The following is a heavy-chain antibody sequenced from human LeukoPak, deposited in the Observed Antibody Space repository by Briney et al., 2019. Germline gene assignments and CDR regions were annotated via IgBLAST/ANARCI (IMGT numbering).Heavy chain of an antibody. Sequence: PGGSLRLSCAASGFTFSSYSMNCVRQAPGKGLEWVSYISSSSSTIYYADSVKGRFTISRDNAKNSLYLQMNSLRAEDTAVYYCARGPRYCSSSSCYDLIDYWGQGTLVTVSS. V-gene: IGHV3-48*01. J-gene: IGHJ4*02. CDR1: GFTFSSYS. CDR3: ARGPRYCSSSSCYDLIDY. D-gene: IGHD2-2*01. CDR2: ISSSSSTI.